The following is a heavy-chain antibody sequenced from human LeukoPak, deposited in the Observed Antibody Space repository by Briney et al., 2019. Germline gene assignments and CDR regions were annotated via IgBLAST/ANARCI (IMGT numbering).Heavy chain of an antibody. CDR2: INTNTGNP. J-gene: IGHJ4*02. CDR3: ARSRLRWSEGIAVAGTGIDY. D-gene: IGHD6-19*01. CDR1: GYTFTSYA. Sequence: AASVKVSCKASGYTFTSYAMNWVRQSPGQGLEWMGWINTNTGNPTYAQGFTGRFVFSLDTSVSTAYLQISSLKAEDTAVYYCARSRLRWSEGIAVAGTGIDYWGQGTLVTVSS. V-gene: IGHV7-4-1*02.